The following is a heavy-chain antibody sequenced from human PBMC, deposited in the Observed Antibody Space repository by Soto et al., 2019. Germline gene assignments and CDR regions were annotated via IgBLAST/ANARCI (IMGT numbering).Heavy chain of an antibody. CDR3: ARDPEMATIDEGEGYFDY. CDR2: IWYDGSNK. CDR1: GFTFSSYG. Sequence: GGSLRLSCAASGFTFSSYGMHWVRQAPGKGLEWVAVIWYDGSNKYYADSVKGRFTISRDNSKNTLYLQMNSLRAEDTAVYYCARDPEMATIDEGEGYFDYWGQGTLVTVSS. D-gene: IGHD5-12*01. J-gene: IGHJ4*02. V-gene: IGHV3-33*01.